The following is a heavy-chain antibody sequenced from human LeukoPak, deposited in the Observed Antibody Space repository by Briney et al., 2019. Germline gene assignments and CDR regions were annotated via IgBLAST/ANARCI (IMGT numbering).Heavy chain of an antibody. CDR2: ISPGDSDT. D-gene: IGHD2-2*01. CDR3: ARQPYCTGISCYEAVDAFDI. Sequence: GGPLQISWKGTGCLFTSFWIGGGRQMPGKGREGMGVISPGDSDTRYRPSFQGQVLISVDKSINTAYLQWSSLKASDTAMYYCARQPYCTGISCYEAVDAFDIWGQGTMVTVFS. CDR1: GCLFTSFW. J-gene: IGHJ3*02. V-gene: IGHV5-51*01.